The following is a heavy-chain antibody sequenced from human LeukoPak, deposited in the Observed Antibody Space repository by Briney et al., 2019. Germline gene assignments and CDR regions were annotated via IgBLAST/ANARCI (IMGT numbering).Heavy chain of an antibody. Sequence: SETLSLTCAVYGGSFSGYYWSWIRQPPGKGLEWIGEINHSGSTNYNPSLKSRVTISVDTSKNQFSLKLSSVTAADTAVYYCARDGAIIAAAEYWYFDLWGRGTLVTVSS. CDR3: ARDGAIIAAAEYWYFDL. CDR2: INHSGST. D-gene: IGHD6-13*01. CDR1: GGSFSGYY. J-gene: IGHJ2*01. V-gene: IGHV4-34*01.